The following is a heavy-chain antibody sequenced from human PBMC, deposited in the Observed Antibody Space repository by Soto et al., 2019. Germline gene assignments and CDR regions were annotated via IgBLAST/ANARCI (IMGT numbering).Heavy chain of an antibody. V-gene: IGHV3-30*18. D-gene: IGHD3-9*01. J-gene: IGHJ6*02. Sequence: QVQLVESGGGVVQPGRSLRLSCAASGFTFSSYGMHWVRQAPGTGLEWVAVISYDGSNKYYADSVKGRFTISRDNSKNTLYRQMNSLRAEDTAVYYGANDILTGYYYYYYGMDVWGQGTTVTVSS. CDR2: ISYDGSNK. CDR3: ANDILTGYYYYYYGMDV. CDR1: GFTFSSYG.